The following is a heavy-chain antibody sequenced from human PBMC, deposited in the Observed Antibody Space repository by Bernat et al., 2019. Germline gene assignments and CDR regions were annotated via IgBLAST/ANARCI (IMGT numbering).Heavy chain of an antibody. D-gene: IGHD7-27*01. CDR2: IYYSGST. CDR3: AREANWGYLLDY. V-gene: IGHV4-31*03. CDR1: GGSISSGGYY. J-gene: IGHJ4*02. Sequence: QVQLQELGPGLVKPSQTLSLTCTVSGGSISSGGYYWSWIRQHPGKGLEWIGYIYYSGSTYYNPSLKSRVTISVDTSKNQFSLKLSSVTAADTAVYYCAREANWGYLLDYWGQGTLVSVSS.